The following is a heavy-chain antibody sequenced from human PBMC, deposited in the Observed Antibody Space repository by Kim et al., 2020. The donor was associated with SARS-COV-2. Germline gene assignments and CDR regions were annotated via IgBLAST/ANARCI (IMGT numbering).Heavy chain of an antibody. CDR2: ISSSSSTI. Sequence: GGSLRLSCAASGFTFSSYSMNWVRQAPGKGLEWVSYISSSSSTIFYAGSVKGRFTISRDNDKDSLYLQMNSLRDEDTAVYYCARDKGNYYYYGMDVWGQGTTVTVSS. J-gene: IGHJ6*02. CDR3: ARDKGNYYYYGMDV. CDR1: GFTFSSYS. V-gene: IGHV3-48*02.